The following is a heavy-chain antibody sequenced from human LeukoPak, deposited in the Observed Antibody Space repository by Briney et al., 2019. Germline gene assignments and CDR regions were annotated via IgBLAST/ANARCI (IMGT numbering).Heavy chain of an antibody. CDR1: GYTFTGYY. J-gene: IGHJ3*02. CDR3: ARKSRYYDAFDI. V-gene: IGHV1-2*02. Sequence: ASVKVSCKASGYTFTGYYMHWVRQAPGQGLEWMGWINPNSGGTNYAQKLQGRVTMTTDTSTSTAYMELRSLRSDDTAVYYCARKSRYYDAFDIWGQGTMVTVSS. D-gene: IGHD1-26*01. CDR2: INPNSGGT.